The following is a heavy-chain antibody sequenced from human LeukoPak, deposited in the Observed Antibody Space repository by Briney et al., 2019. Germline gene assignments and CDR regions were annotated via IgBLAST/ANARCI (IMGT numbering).Heavy chain of an antibody. CDR3: ARVRLSYGFSN. V-gene: IGHV4-59*02. J-gene: IGHJ4*02. D-gene: IGHD3-16*02. CDR1: GAPVSDYY. Sequence: SETLSLTCTVSGAPVSDYYCNWVRQPPGKGLEWIGYVYNSEITNYNPSLRSRVTISVDTSRNQFSLKLNSVTAADAAVYYCARVRLSYGFSNWGQGTLVTVSS. CDR2: VYNSEIT.